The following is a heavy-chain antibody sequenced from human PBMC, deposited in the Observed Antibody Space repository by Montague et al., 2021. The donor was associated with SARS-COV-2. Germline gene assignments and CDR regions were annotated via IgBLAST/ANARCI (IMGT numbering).Heavy chain of an antibody. CDR3: ARAPITVTRTFDY. CDR2: ISSNSSTI. D-gene: IGHD4-17*01. V-gene: IGHV3-48*02. CDR1: GFTFSSYS. Sequence: SLRLSCAASGFTFSSYSMNWVRQAPGKGLEWVSFISSNSSTIYYADSVKGRFTISRDNAKNSLYLQMNNLRDEDTAVYYCARAPITVTRTFDYWGQGTLVTVSS. J-gene: IGHJ4*02.